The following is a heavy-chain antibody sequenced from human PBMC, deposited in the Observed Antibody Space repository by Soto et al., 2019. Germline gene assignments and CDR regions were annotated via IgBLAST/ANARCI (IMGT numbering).Heavy chain of an antibody. CDR1: GYTFTSYG. CDR2: ISTYNGNT. CDR3: ARAGGDYGLWEYFQP. Sequence: QVQLVQSGGEVKKPGASVKVSCKASGYTFTSYGISWVRQAPGQGLEWMGWISTYNGNTNYAQKDKGRVTMTTDTSTSTAYMELRSLRSDDMAVYSCARAGGDYGLWEYFQPWGQGTLATVSS. V-gene: IGHV1-18*03. D-gene: IGHD2-21*02. J-gene: IGHJ1*01.